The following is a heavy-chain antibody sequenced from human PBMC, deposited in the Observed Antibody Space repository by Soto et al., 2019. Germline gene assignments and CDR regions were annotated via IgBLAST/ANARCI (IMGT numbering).Heavy chain of an antibody. CDR2: ISYAGSDA. J-gene: IGHJ4*02. D-gene: IGHD3-10*01. Sequence: GGSLRLSCAASGLTFGSRAMSWVRQAPGEGLEWVSTISYAGSDAKYADSVRGRFAISRDNSKNTLYLQMSGLRAEDSAIYLCVRGSTDSYPGSRIFDFWGRGTLVTVSS. V-gene: IGHV3-23*05. CDR1: GLTFGSRA. CDR3: VRGSTDSYPGSRIFDF.